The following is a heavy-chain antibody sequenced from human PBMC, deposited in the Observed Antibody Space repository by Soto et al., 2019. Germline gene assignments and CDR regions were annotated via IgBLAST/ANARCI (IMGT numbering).Heavy chain of an antibody. CDR2: IIPIFGTA. D-gene: IGHD3-16*01. CDR3: ARPFQSWPGGWYFDL. J-gene: IGHJ2*01. Sequence: QVQLVQSGAEVKKPGSSVKVSCKASGXTFSSYSINWVRQAPGQGLEWMGGIIPIFGTANYAQKFQGRVTLTADESTSTAHMELSSLRNEDTAVYYCARPFQSWPGGWYFDLWGRGTLVTVSS. CDR1: GXTFSSYS. V-gene: IGHV1-69*01.